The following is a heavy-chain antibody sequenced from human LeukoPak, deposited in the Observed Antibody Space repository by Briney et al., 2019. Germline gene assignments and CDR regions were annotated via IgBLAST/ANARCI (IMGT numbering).Heavy chain of an antibody. CDR1: GFTFSSYG. V-gene: IGHV3-33*01. CDR3: ARARDNYDRSGFSALDY. J-gene: IGHJ4*02. D-gene: IGHD3-22*01. Sequence: GGSLRLSCAASGFTFSSYGMHWVRQAPGKGLEWVAVIWYDGSNENYADSLKGRFTISRDNSKNTLYLQMDSLRAEDTAVYYCARARDNYDRSGFSALDYWGQGTLVTVSS. CDR2: IWYDGSNE.